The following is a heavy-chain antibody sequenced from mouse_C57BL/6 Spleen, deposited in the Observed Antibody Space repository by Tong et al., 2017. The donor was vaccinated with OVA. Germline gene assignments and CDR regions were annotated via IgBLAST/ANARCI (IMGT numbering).Heavy chain of an antibody. Sequence: EVQLQESGAELVKPGASVKMSCKASGYTFTDYNMHWVKQSHGKSLEWIGYINPNNGGTSYNQKFKGKATLTVNKSSSTAYMELRSLTSEDSAVYYCASYDYDGAWFAYWGQGTLVTVSA. CDR3: ASYDYDGAWFAY. J-gene: IGHJ3*01. CDR2: INPNNGGT. V-gene: IGHV1-22*01. D-gene: IGHD2-4*01. CDR1: GYTFTDYN.